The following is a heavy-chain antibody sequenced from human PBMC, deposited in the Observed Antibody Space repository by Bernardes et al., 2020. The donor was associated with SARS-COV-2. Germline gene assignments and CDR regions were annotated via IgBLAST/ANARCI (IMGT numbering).Heavy chain of an antibody. CDR3: ARDDLWEY. Sequence: ASVKVSCKASGYSFTRHGISWVRQAPGQGLEWMGWITTYNGNTKYAQEFQGRVTMTRDTSTGTAYMELRGLRSDDTAIYYCARDDLWEYWGQGTRVTVSS. CDR2: ITTYNGNT. CDR1: GYSFTRHG. D-gene: IGHD1-26*01. V-gene: IGHV1-18*01. J-gene: IGHJ4*02.